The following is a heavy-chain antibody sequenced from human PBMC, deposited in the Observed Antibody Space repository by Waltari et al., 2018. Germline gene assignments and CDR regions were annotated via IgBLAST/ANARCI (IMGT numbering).Heavy chain of an antibody. CDR2: IYYSGST. Sequence: QVQLQESGPGLVKPSETLSLTCTVSGGSISSHYWSWIRQPPGKGLGWIGYIYYSGSTNYNPSLKSRVTISVDTSKNQFSLKLSSVTAADTAVYYCARGYYDFWGGTDYWGQGTLVTVSS. V-gene: IGHV4-59*11. CDR3: ARGYYDFWGGTDY. D-gene: IGHD3-3*01. J-gene: IGHJ4*02. CDR1: GGSISSHY.